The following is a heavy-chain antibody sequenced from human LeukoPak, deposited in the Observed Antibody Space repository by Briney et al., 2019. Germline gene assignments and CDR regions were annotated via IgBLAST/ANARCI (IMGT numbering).Heavy chain of an antibody. CDR2: ISGSGGST. CDR1: GFTFSSYP. V-gene: IGHV3-23*01. J-gene: IGHJ4*02. D-gene: IGHD7-27*01. CDR3: AKEKLGLFDY. Sequence: PGGSLRLSCAAYGFTFSSYPMSWVRHAQGKGLEWVSAISGSGGSTYYADSVKGRFTISRDNSKNTLYLQMNSARAEDTAVYYCAKEKLGLFDYWGQGTLVTVSS.